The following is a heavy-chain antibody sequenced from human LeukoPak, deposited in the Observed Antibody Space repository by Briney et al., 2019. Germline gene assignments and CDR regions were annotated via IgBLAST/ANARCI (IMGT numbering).Heavy chain of an antibody. CDR1: GFTFSNYN. CDR2: ISSTSTYI. J-gene: IGHJ4*02. CDR3: ARVFSDYVRYFD. Sequence: GGSLRLSCAASGFTFSNYNMNWVRQAPGMGLEWVSSISSTSTYIYYADSVKGRFTISRDNAKNSLYLQMNSLRADDTAVYYCARVFSDYVRYFDWGQGTLVTVSS. D-gene: IGHD3-9*01. V-gene: IGHV3-21*01.